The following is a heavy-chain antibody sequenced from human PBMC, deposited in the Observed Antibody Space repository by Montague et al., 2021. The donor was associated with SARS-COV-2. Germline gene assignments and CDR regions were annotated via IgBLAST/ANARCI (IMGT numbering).Heavy chain of an antibody. V-gene: IGHV2-70*01. Sequence: PALVKPTQTLTLTCTFSGFSLSTSGMCVSWIRQPPGKALEWLALIDWGDDKYYSTSLKTRLTISKDTSKNQVVLTMTNMDPVDTATYYCARIWGATRGDAFDIWGQGTMVTCSS. CDR1: GFSLSTSGMC. D-gene: IGHD1-26*01. CDR2: IDWGDDK. CDR3: ARIWGATRGDAFDI. J-gene: IGHJ3*02.